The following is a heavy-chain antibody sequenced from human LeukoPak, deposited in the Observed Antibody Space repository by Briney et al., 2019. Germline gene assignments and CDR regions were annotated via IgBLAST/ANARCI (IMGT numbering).Heavy chain of an antibody. J-gene: IGHJ4*02. CDR3: ARSGGDAIRPFDY. CDR2: INPSGGST. V-gene: IGHV1-46*01. CDR1: GYTFISYF. Sequence: ASVKVSCKASGYTFISYFIHWVRQAPGQGLEWMGIINPSGGSTRYAQKSQGRVTMTRDTSTSTVYMEMSSLRSEDTAVYYCARSGGDAIRPFDYWGQGTLVTVSS. D-gene: IGHD2-21*02.